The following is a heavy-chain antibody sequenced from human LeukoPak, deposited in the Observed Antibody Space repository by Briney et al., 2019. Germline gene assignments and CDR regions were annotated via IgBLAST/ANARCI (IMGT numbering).Heavy chain of an antibody. CDR1: GYTFTSYG. CDR3: ARGAVAAAGTPYGFDP. J-gene: IGHJ5*02. V-gene: IGHV1-18*01. D-gene: IGHD6-13*01. Sequence: GASVKVSCKASGYTFTSYGISWVRQAPGQGLEWMGWISAYNGNTNYAQKLQGRVTITTDESTSTAYMELSSLRSEDTAVYYCARGAVAAAGTPYGFDPWGQGTLVTVSS. CDR2: ISAYNGNT.